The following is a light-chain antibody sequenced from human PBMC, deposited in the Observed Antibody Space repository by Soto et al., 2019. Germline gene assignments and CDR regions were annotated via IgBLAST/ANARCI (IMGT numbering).Light chain of an antibody. CDR3: TTQRI. CDR2: EVS. CDR1: SSDFANFNC. V-gene: IGLV2-14*01. J-gene: IGLJ1*01. Sequence: SVLPQPASMSVSPRQSITISCTGTSSDFANFNCVSWYQQPPVKAPKLMIFEVSTRPSGVSNRFSGSMSGSTASLTISGLKAEDEVDYYWTTQRIFGASPNVTVL.